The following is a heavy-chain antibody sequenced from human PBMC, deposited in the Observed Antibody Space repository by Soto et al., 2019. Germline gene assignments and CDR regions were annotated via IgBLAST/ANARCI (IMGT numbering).Heavy chain of an antibody. J-gene: IGHJ5*02. CDR2: ISAYNGNT. Sequence: QVQLVQSGAEVKKPGASVKVSCKASGFAFSSYGISWVRQAPGQGLEWMGWISAYNGNTNYAQKLQGRVTMTTDTSTSTAYMELRSLRTDDTAVYYCARDGRNPSQNWFDPWGQGTQVTVSS. CDR3: ARDGRNPSQNWFDP. D-gene: IGHD4-4*01. V-gene: IGHV1-18*01. CDR1: GFAFSSYG.